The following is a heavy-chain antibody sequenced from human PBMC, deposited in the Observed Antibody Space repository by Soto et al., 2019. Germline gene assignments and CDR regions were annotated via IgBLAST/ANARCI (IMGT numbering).Heavy chain of an antibody. V-gene: IGHV1-18*01. CDR2: ISAYNGNT. CDR3: ARRIVDYDSSGYLFDY. Sequence: ASVTVSCKASGYTFTSYGISWVRQAPGHGLEWMGWISAYNGNTNYAQKLQGRVTMTTDTSTSTAYMELRSLRSDDPAVYYCARRIVDYDSSGYLFDYWGQRSLVTVSA. J-gene: IGHJ4*02. D-gene: IGHD3-22*01. CDR1: GYTFTSYG.